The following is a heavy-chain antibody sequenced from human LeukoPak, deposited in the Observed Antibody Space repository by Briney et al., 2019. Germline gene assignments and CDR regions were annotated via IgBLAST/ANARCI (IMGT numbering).Heavy chain of an antibody. J-gene: IGHJ6*02. CDR3: ARHGGYSNYYYYGMDV. Sequence: GASVKVSCKASGGTFSNYAISWVRQAPGQGLEWMGGIIPIFGTANYAQKFQGRVTITADESTSTAYMELSSLRSEDTAVYYCARHGGYSNYYYYGMDVWGQGTTVTVSS. V-gene: IGHV1-69*01. CDR1: GGTFSNYA. D-gene: IGHD5-18*01. CDR2: IIPIFGTA.